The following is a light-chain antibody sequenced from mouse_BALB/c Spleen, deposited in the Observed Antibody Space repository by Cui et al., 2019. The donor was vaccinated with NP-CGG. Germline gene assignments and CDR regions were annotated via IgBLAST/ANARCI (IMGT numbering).Light chain of an antibody. CDR2: GTN. CDR3: ALWYSNHWV. Sequence: QDVVIQESALTTSPGETVTLTCHSSTGAVTTSNYANWVQEKPDHLFTGLIGGTNNRAPGVPARFSGSLIGDKAALTITGAQTEDEAIYFCALWYSNHWVFGGGTKLTVL. V-gene: IGLV1*01. CDR1: TGAVTTSNY. J-gene: IGLJ1*01.